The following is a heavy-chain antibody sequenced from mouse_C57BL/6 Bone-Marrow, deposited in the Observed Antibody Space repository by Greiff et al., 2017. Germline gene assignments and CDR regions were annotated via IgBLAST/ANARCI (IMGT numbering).Heavy chain of an antibody. CDR1: GYTFTSYD. CDR2: IYPRDGST. D-gene: IGHD1-1*01. V-gene: IGHV1-85*01. J-gene: IGHJ1*03. CDR3: ERDYGRSDWYFDV. Sequence: VQRLESGPELVKPGASVKLSCKASGYTFTSYDINWVKQRPGQGLEWIGWIYPRDGSTKYNEKFKGKATLTVDTSSSTAYMELHSLTSEDSAVFVGERDYGRSDWYFDVWGTGTTVTVSA.